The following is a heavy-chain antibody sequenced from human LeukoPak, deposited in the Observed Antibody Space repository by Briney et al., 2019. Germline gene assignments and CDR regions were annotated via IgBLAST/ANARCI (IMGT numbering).Heavy chain of an antibody. CDR3: ARALIDGNTPFDY. J-gene: IGHJ4*02. Sequence: KPGGSLRLSCAAPGFTFSSYSMNWVRQAPGKGLEWVSSISSSSSYIYYADSVKGRFTISRDNAKNSLYLQMNSLRAEDTAVYYCARALIDGNTPFDYWGQGTLVTVSS. D-gene: IGHD4-23*01. V-gene: IGHV3-21*01. CDR1: GFTFSSYS. CDR2: ISSSSSYI.